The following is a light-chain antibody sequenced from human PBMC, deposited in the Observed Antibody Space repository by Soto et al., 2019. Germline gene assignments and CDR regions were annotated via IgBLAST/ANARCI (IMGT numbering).Light chain of an antibody. J-gene: IGKJ1*01. CDR3: QQYGSSPQT. CDR1: HSVSSSY. CDR2: GAS. Sequence: EIGFTQSPGTLSLSPGEIATLSGRSSHSVSSSYLAWYQQKPGQAPRLLIYGASSRATGIPDRFSGSGSGTDFTLTISRLEPEDFAVYYCQQYGSSPQTFGQGTKVDIK. V-gene: IGKV3-20*01.